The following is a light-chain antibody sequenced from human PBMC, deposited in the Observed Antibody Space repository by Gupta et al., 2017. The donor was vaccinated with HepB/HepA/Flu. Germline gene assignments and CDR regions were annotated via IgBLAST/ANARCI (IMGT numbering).Light chain of an antibody. CDR3: QQYNSS. J-gene: IGKJ1*01. Sequence: TQMTQSPSTLSASVGDRVTITCRASQSISTWLAWYQQKPGKAPKLLIYKASSLQSGVPSRFSGSGSGTEFTLTISSLQPDDFATYYCQQYNSSFGQGTKVEVK. V-gene: IGKV1-5*03. CDR2: KAS. CDR1: QSISTW.